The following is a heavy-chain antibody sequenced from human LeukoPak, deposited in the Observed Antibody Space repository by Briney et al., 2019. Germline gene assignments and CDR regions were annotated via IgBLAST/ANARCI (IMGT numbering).Heavy chain of an antibody. Sequence: ASVKVSCKASGYSFTSYAISWVRQAPGQGLEGMGWISAYNGNTDYAQKLQVRVTMTTDTPTSTAYMELRGLRSDDTAVYYCARVVVVGDNYFDYWGQGTLVTVSS. V-gene: IGHV1-18*01. D-gene: IGHD2-15*01. CDR1: GYSFTSYA. CDR2: ISAYNGNT. CDR3: ARVVVVGDNYFDY. J-gene: IGHJ4*02.